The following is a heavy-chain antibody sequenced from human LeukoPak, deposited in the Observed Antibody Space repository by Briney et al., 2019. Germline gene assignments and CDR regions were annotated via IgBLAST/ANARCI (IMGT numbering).Heavy chain of an antibody. CDR2: THYSGTT. D-gene: IGHD2-15*01. CDR3: ARRGGSFDSPPDY. CDR1: GGSISSYY. Sequence: PSEPLSLTCTVSGGSISSYYWTWIPRSPGRGVEWIGYTHYSGTTNYNPSHKSRVTISVDTSKNQFSLKLSSVTAADTAMYYCARRGGSFDSPPDYWGQGTLVTVSS. J-gene: IGHJ4*02. V-gene: IGHV4-59*08.